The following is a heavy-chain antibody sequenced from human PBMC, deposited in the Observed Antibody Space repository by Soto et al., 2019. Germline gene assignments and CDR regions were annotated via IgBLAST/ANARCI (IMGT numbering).Heavy chain of an antibody. CDR1: GFTFSSYA. CDR2: LSGSGGST. Sequence: GGSLRLSCAASGFTFSSYAMSWVRQAPGKGLEWVSTLSGSGGSTYYADSVKGRFTISRDNSKNTLYLQMNSLRAEDTAIYYCAKDGGSSGSYSDYWGQGTLVTVSS. D-gene: IGHD3-10*01. V-gene: IGHV3-23*01. J-gene: IGHJ4*02. CDR3: AKDGGSSGSYSDY.